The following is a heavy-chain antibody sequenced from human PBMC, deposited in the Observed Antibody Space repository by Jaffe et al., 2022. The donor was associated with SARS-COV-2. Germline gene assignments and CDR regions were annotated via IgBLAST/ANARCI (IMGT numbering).Heavy chain of an antibody. CDR2: ISWNSGSI. CDR1: GFTFDDYA. J-gene: IGHJ5*02. CDR3: AKVRASGGWYEEEGGFDP. V-gene: IGHV3-9*01. Sequence: EVQLVESGGGLVQPGRSLRLSCAASGFTFDDYAMHWVRQAPGKGLEWVSGISWNSGSIGYADSVKGRFTISRDNAKNSLYLQMNSLRAEDTALYYCAKVRASGGWYEEEGGFDPWGQGTLVTVSS. D-gene: IGHD6-19*01.